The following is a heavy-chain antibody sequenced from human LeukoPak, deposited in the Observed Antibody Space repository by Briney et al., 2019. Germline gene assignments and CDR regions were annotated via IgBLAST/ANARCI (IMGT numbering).Heavy chain of an antibody. D-gene: IGHD3-10*01. Sequence: PSETLSLTCTVSGGSISSYYWSWIRQPAGKGLEWIGRIYTSGSTNYNPSLKSRVSMSVDTSKNQFSLKLSSVTAADTAVYYCARYGSGSYYNAGDWFDPWGQGTLVTVSS. CDR1: GGSISSYY. V-gene: IGHV4-4*07. CDR3: ARYGSGSYYNAGDWFDP. CDR2: IYTSGST. J-gene: IGHJ5*02.